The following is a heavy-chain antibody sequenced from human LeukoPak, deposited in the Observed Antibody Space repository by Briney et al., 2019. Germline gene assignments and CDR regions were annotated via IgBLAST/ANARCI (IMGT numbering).Heavy chain of an antibody. Sequence: ASVKVSCKASGCTFTSYDINWVRQATGQGLEWMGWMNPNSGNTGYAQKFQGRVTMTRNTSISTAYMELSSLRSEDTAVYYCARVGSDYGDYGVDYWGQGTLVTVSS. CDR2: MNPNSGNT. D-gene: IGHD4-17*01. J-gene: IGHJ4*02. V-gene: IGHV1-8*01. CDR1: GCTFTSYD. CDR3: ARVGSDYGDYGVDY.